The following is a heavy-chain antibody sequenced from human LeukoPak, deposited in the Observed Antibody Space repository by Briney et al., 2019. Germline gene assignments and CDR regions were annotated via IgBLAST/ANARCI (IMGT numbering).Heavy chain of an antibody. CDR2: ITTGRGET. J-gene: IGHJ4*02. V-gene: IGHV1-3*03. CDR3: ARGGKQWRGGNYFDS. Sequence: ASVKVSCKASGYTFTDYALHWVRQAPGQSREWMGWITTGRGETRYSQEFQRRITFTRDKSASTVYMDLSDLRSEDTAVYYCARGGKQWRGGNYFDSWGQGTLVAVSS. CDR1: GYTFTDYA. D-gene: IGHD6-19*01.